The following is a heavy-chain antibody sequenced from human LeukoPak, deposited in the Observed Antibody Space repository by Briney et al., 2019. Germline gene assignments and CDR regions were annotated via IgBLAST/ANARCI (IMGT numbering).Heavy chain of an antibody. CDR1: GASMNTHY. Sequence: PSETLSLTCAVSGASMNTHYWSWIRQPPGKGLEWVGYMLDTVTTKDNPSLKSRFTLSADTSKNQFSLRLTSVTAADTAVYYCATIKRGNIFGYFDFWGQGIPVTVSS. CDR2: MLDTVTT. V-gene: IGHV4-59*11. J-gene: IGHJ4*02. D-gene: IGHD5-18*01. CDR3: ATIKRGNIFGYFDF.